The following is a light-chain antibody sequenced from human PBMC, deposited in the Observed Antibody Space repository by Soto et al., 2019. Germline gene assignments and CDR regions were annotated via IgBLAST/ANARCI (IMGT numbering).Light chain of an antibody. CDR1: QNVSTY. CDR2: DAS. V-gene: IGKV3-11*01. Sequence: EIVLTQSPATLSLSPGERVTLSCRASQNVSTYLAWYQQKPGQAPRLLIYDASDRATGIPARFSGSGSGTDFTLTISSLEPEVFAVYYCQQRTNWLTFGPGTKVDIK. CDR3: QQRTNWLT. J-gene: IGKJ3*01.